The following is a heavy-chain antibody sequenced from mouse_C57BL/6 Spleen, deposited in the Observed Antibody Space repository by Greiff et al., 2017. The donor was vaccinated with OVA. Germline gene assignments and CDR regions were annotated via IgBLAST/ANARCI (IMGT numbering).Heavy chain of an antibody. D-gene: IGHD2-4*01. CDR2: FYPGSGSI. Sequence: VQLQQSGAELVKPGASVKLSCKASGYTFTEYTINWVKQRSGQGLEWIGWFYPGSGSIKYNEKFKDKATLTANKSSSTVYMELSRLTSQYSAVYFCARHERGIYYDYDEAWFAYWGQGTLVTVSA. CDR1: GYTFTEYT. J-gene: IGHJ3*01. V-gene: IGHV1-62-2*01. CDR3: ARHERGIYYDYDEAWFAY.